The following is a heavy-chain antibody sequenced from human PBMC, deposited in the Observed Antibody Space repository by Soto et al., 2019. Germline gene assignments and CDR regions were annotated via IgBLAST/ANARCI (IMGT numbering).Heavy chain of an antibody. D-gene: IGHD6-13*01. J-gene: IGHJ5*02. CDR3: ARAHGSSWYNWFDP. Sequence: GASVKVSCKASGGTFSSYAISWVRQAPGRGLEWMGGFIPLFGTTDYAQKFRGRVTVTADESTSTVYMEVRSLRFEDTAVYYCARAHGSSWYNWFDPWGQGTLVTVSS. V-gene: IGHV1-69*13. CDR2: FIPLFGTT. CDR1: GGTFSSYA.